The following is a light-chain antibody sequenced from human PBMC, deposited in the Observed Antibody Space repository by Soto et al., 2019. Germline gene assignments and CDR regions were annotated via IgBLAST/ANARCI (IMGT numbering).Light chain of an antibody. CDR3: QKHYSIPPT. J-gene: IGKJ2*01. CDR1: QSVLYSSNNKNY. Sequence: DIVMTQSPDSLAVSLGERATINCKSSQSVLYSSNNKNYLAWYQQKPGQPPKLLIYWASTRESGVPDRFSGSGSGTDFTLSISSLQAEDVAVYYCQKHYSIPPTFGQGTKLEIK. V-gene: IGKV4-1*01. CDR2: WAS.